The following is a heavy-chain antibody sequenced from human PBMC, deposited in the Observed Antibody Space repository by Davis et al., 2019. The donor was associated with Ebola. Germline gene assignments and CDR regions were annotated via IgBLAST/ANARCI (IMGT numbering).Heavy chain of an antibody. D-gene: IGHD2-15*01. CDR2: TYYGGTT. CDR1: GGSISSSGYY. Sequence: MPSETLSLTCTVSGGSISSSGYYWAWIRQPPGKGLEWIGNTYYGGTTYYNPSLKSRVTISSDTSKNQVSLQLTSVTAADTAVYYCARRRGDSGAFDYWGQGTLVTVSS. V-gene: IGHV4-39*01. J-gene: IGHJ4*02. CDR3: ARRRGDSGAFDY.